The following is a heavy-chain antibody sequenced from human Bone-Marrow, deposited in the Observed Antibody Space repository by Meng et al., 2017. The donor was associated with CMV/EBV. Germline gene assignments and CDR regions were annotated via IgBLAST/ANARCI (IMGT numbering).Heavy chain of an antibody. J-gene: IGHJ6*01. CDR2: IIPILGIA. Sequence: SVKVSCKASGGTFSSYAISWVRQAPGQGLEWMGGIIPILGIANYAQKFQGRVTITADKSTSTAYMELSSLRSEDTAVYSCGSSSLLWFGESPHYYYGMVVWGQGPTVTVSS. CDR1: GGTFSSYA. CDR3: GSSSLLWFGESPHYYYGMVV. V-gene: IGHV1-69*10. D-gene: IGHD3-10*01.